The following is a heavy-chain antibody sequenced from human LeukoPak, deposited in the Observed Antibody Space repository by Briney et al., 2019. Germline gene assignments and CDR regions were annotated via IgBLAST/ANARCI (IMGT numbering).Heavy chain of an antibody. CDR1: GFTFSTSA. J-gene: IGHJ4*02. D-gene: IGHD6-19*01. V-gene: IGHV3-23*01. Sequence: PGGSLRLSCAASGFTFSTSAMTWVRQAPGKGLECISTITGSGVATYYADSAKGRFTISRDNAKDILYLQMFSLRVDDTAVYYCARRRGFDPSGLYFRGMVWGEGTLILVSS. CDR2: ITGSGVAT. CDR3: ARRRGFDPSGLYFRGMV.